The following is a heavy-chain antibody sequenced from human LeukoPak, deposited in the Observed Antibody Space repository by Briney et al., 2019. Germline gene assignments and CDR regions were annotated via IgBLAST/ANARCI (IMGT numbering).Heavy chain of an antibody. V-gene: IGHV3-30*04. J-gene: IGHJ4*02. CDR1: GFTFSSYA. CDR2: ISYDGSNK. Sequence: GGSLRLSCAASGFTFSSYAMHWVRQAPGKGLEWVAVISYDGSNKYYADSVKGRFTISRDNSKNTLYLQMNSLRAEDTAVYYCASAPFITMVRGVITPIDYWGQGTLVTVSS. D-gene: IGHD3-10*01. CDR3: ASAPFITMVRGVITPIDY.